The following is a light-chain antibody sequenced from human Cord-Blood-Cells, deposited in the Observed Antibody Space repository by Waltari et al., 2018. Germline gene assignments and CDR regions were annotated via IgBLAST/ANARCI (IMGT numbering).Light chain of an antibody. CDR2: DAS. CDR3: QQSYSTPYT. J-gene: IGKJ2*01. CDR1: QNISSY. V-gene: IGKV1-39*01. Sequence: DIQMTQSPSSLSASVGDRVTITCQASQNISSYLNWYQQKPGKAPKLLIYDASNLESGVPSRFSGSGSGTDFTLTISSLQPEDFATYYCQQSYSTPYTFGQGTKLEIK.